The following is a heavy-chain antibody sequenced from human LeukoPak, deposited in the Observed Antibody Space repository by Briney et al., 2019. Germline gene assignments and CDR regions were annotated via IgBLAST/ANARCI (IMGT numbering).Heavy chain of an antibody. J-gene: IGHJ4*02. V-gene: IGHV3-9*01. CDR1: GFTFDDYA. CDR3: AKDQIRMYDSSGYFDY. D-gene: IGHD3-22*01. CDR2: ISWNSGSI. Sequence: GGSLRLSCAASGFTFDDYAMHWVRQAPGKGLEWVSGISWNSGSIGYADSVKGRFTISRDNAKNSLYLQMNSLRAEDTALYYCAKDQIRMYDSSGYFDYWGQGTLVTVSS.